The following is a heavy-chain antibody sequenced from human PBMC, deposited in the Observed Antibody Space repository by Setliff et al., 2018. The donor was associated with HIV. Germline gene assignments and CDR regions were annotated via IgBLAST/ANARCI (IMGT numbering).Heavy chain of an antibody. Sequence: KASETLSLTCAVYGGSFSDNYWSWIRQSPGKGLEWIGEINHSGRTKYSPSLRSRVSISVDTSKTQFSLKLSSVTAADTAVYYCAKDVDSSGYYDVKFWGQGTQVTVSS. D-gene: IGHD3-22*01. CDR3: AKDVDSSGYYDVKF. J-gene: IGHJ4*02. CDR1: GGSFSDNY. CDR2: INHSGRT. V-gene: IGHV4-34*01.